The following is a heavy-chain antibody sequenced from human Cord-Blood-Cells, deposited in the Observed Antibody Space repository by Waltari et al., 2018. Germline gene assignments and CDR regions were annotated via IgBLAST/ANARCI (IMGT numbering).Heavy chain of an antibody. CDR3: ARHSLPVTTVTTDPSYYYYYMDV. V-gene: IGHV5-51*01. Sequence: EVQLVQSGAEVKKPGESLKISCKGSGYSFTSYWIGWVRQMPGQGLEWMGIIYPGDSDTRYSPSFQGQVTISADKSISTAYLQWSSLKASDTAMYYCARHSLPVTTVTTDPSYYYYYMDVWGKGTTVTVSS. CDR2: IYPGDSDT. CDR1: GYSFTSYW. J-gene: IGHJ6*03. D-gene: IGHD4-17*01.